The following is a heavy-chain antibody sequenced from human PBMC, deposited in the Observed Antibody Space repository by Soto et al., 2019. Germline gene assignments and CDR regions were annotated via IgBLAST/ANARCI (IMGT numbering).Heavy chain of an antibody. V-gene: IGHV3-30*18. CDR1: GFTFSSYG. Sequence: GGSLRLSCAASGFTFSSYGMRWVRQAPGKGLEWVAVISYDGSNKYYADSVKGRFTISRDNSKNTLYLQMNSLRAEDTAVYYCAKGYSSSPALDYWGQGTLVTVSS. CDR3: AKGYSSSPALDY. J-gene: IGHJ4*02. CDR2: ISYDGSNK. D-gene: IGHD6-13*01.